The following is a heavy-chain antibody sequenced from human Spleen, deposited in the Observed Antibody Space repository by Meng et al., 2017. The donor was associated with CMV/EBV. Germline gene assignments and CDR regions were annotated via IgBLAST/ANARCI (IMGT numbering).Heavy chain of an antibody. CDR2: INSDESST. CDR3: ARELLSYDFWSGQSDKYYYYGMDV. D-gene: IGHD3-3*01. V-gene: IGHV3-74*01. Sequence: GESLKISCAASGFTFSSYWMHWVRQAPGKGLAWVSRINSDESSTDYADSVKGRFTISRDNAKNTLYLQMNSLRAEDTAVYFCARELLSYDFWSGQSDKYYYYGMDVWGQGTTVTVSS. J-gene: IGHJ6*02. CDR1: GFTFSSYW.